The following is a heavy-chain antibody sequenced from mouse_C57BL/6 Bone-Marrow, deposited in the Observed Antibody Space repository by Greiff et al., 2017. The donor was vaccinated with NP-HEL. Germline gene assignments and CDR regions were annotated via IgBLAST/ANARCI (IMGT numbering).Heavy chain of an antibody. CDR2: INYDGSST. V-gene: IGHV5-16*01. J-gene: IGHJ4*01. CDR1: GFTFSDYY. D-gene: IGHD2-4*01. CDR3: AREGGLRRRTYAMDY. Sequence: EVKVVESEGGLVQPGSSMELSCTASGFTFSDYYMAWVRQVPEKGLEWVANINYDGSSTYYLDSLKSRFIISRDNAKNILYLQMSSLKSEDTATCYCAREGGLRRRTYAMDYWGQGTSVTVSS.